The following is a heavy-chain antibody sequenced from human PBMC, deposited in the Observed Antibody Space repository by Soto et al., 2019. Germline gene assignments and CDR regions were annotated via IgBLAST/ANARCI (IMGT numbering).Heavy chain of an antibody. V-gene: IGHV3-23*01. J-gene: IGHJ3*02. CDR3: ARSCGGDCYTDAFDI. CDR1: GFTFSSYA. CDR2: ISGSGGST. D-gene: IGHD2-21*01. Sequence: PGGSLRLSCAASGFTFSSYAMSWVRQAPGKGLEWVSAISGSGGSTYYADSVKGRFTISRDNSKNTLYLQMNSLRAEDTAVYYCARSCGGDCYTDAFDIWGQGTMVTVSS.